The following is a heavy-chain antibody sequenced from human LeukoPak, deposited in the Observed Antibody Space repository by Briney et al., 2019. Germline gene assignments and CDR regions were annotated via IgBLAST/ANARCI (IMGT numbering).Heavy chain of an antibody. CDR3: TKDLGSVPWFDP. CDR1: GFTFSSYA. D-gene: IGHD3-10*01. V-gene: IGHV3-23*01. J-gene: IGHJ5*02. Sequence: GGSLRLSCAVSGFTFSSYAMGWDRQAPGKGLEWVSAISESGGTTNYADSVKGRFTISRDSSKNTLYLQMNSLRAEDTAVYYCTKDLGSVPWFDPWGQGTLVTVSS. CDR2: ISESGGTT.